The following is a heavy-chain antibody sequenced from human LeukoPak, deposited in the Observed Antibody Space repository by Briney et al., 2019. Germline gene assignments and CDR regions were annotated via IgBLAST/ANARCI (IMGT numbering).Heavy chain of an antibody. CDR1: GGSISSYY. V-gene: IGHV4-4*07. J-gene: IGHJ4*02. D-gene: IGHD3-10*01. CDR2: IYTSGST. CDR3: AARGSGSYYHLLDY. Sequence: SETLSLTCTVSGGSISSYYWSWIRQPAGKGLEWIGRIYTSGSTNYNPSLKSRVTISVDTSKNQFSLKLSSVTAADTAVYYCAARGSGSYYHLLDYWGQGTLVTVSS.